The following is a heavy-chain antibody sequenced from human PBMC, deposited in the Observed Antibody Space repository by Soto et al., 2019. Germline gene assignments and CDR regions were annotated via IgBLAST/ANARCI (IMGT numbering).Heavy chain of an antibody. D-gene: IGHD3-10*01. CDR3: ARAMVRGFIGLLGY. CDR2: INPNSGGT. Sequence: GASVKVSCKASGYTFTGYYMHWVRQAPGKGLEWMGWINPNSGGTNYAQKFQGWVTMTRDTSISTAYMELSRLRSDDTAVYYCARAMVRGFIGLLGYWGQGTLVTVSS. CDR1: GYTFTGYY. V-gene: IGHV1-2*04. J-gene: IGHJ4*02.